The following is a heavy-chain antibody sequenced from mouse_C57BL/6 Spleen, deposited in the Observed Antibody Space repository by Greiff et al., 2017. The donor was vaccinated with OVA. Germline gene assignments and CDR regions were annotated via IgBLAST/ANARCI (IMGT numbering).Heavy chain of an antibody. Sequence: EVQLVESGGGLVQPKGSLKLSCAASGFSFNTYAMNWVRQAPGKGLEWVARIRSKSNNYATYYADSVKDRFTISRDDSESMLYLQMNNLKTEDTAMYYCVRHEDFFYAMDYWGQGTSVTVSS. V-gene: IGHV10-1*01. CDR1: GFSFNTYA. J-gene: IGHJ4*01. CDR2: IRSKSNNYAT. CDR3: VRHEDFFYAMDY.